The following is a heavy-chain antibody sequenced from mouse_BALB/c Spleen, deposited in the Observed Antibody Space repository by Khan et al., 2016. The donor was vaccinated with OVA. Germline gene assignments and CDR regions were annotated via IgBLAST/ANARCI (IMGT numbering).Heavy chain of an antibody. CDR3: ARYPYGNFAY. Sequence: EVELVESGGGLVKPGGSLKLSCAASGFTFSTYAMSWVRQTPEKRLEWVATISSDGDYTYYPDNVTGRFTISRDNAKHTLYLQMSSLRSEDTAMYYCARYPYGNFAYWGQGTLVTVSA. J-gene: IGHJ3*01. CDR2: ISSDGDYT. V-gene: IGHV5-9-3*01. D-gene: IGHD2-1*01. CDR1: GFTFSTYA.